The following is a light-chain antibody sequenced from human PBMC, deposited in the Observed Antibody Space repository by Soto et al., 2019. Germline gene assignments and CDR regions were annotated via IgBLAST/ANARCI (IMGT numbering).Light chain of an antibody. J-gene: IGKJ1*01. CDR2: GA. Sequence: EIVMTQSPATLSVSPGERATLSCRASQSVGSNLAWYQQKPGQAPRLLIYGASRATGIPARLSGSGSGTEFTLTISSLQSEDFAIYFCQQYNNWPPDRTFGQGTKVEIK. CDR1: QSVGSN. V-gene: IGKV3-15*01. CDR3: QQYNNWPPDRT.